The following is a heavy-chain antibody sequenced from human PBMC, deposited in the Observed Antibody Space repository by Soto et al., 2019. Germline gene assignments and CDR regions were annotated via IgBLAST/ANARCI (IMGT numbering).Heavy chain of an antibody. CDR2: ISGSGGST. D-gene: IGHD3-3*01. CDR1: GFTFSSYA. Sequence: GVSLRLSCAASGFTFSSYAMSWVRQAPGKGLEWVSAISGSGGSTYYADSVKGRFTISRDNSKNTLYLQMNSLRAEDTAVYYCAKGYDFWSGSPDDAFDIWGQGTMVTVSS. V-gene: IGHV3-23*01. CDR3: AKGYDFWSGSPDDAFDI. J-gene: IGHJ3*02.